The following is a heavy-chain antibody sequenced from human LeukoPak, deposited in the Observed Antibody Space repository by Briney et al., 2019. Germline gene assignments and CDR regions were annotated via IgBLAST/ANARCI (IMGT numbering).Heavy chain of an antibody. V-gene: IGHV4-31*03. CDR2: IYYSGST. CDR1: GGSISSGVYY. Sequence: SQTLSLTCTVSGGSISSGVYYWSWIRQHPGKGLEWIGYIYYSGSTYYNPSLKSRVTISVDTSKNQFSLKLSSVTAADTAVYYCARLNPGGGYCSSTSCYSWFDPWGQGTLVTVSS. J-gene: IGHJ5*02. D-gene: IGHD2-2*02. CDR3: ARLNPGGGYCSSTSCYSWFDP.